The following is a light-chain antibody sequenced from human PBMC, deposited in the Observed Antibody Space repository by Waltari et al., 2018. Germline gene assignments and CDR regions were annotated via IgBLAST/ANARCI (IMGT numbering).Light chain of an antibody. J-gene: IGKJ4*01. CDR2: GTS. Sequence: EIVLTQSPGTLSLSPGERATLSCRASQSIGKYLVWYQQKPGQAPRLVIYGTSNRATGFPDRFSGSGSGTDFTLTISRLEPEDFAMYYCQQYDGSVLTFGGGTKVEL. V-gene: IGKV3-20*01. CDR1: QSIGKY. CDR3: QQYDGSVLT.